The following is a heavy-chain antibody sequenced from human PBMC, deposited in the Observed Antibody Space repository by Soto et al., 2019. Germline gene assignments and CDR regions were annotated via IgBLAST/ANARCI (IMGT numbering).Heavy chain of an antibody. J-gene: IGHJ4*02. Sequence: DVHLVESGGGLAQPGRSLRLSCVASGFSLDHYAMHWVRQAPGKGLEWVSGISWDSGVIDYADSVRGRFTISRDNAKNSLYLQMTSLRAEDTALYYCVKDNVGVYCSGGSCYFDYWGQRRLVTVSS. D-gene: IGHD2-15*01. CDR1: GFSLDHYA. V-gene: IGHV3-9*01. CDR2: ISWDSGVI. CDR3: VKDNVGVYCSGGSCYFDY.